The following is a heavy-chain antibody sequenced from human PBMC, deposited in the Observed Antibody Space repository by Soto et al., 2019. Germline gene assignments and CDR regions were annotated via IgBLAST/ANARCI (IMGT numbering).Heavy chain of an antibody. V-gene: IGHV1-2*02. J-gene: IGHJ4*02. CDR1: GGTFSSDA. Sequence: ASVKFSCKASGGTFSSDAISWLRQAPGQGLEWMGWIIPTIGGTNYAQNLQGSVTMPRDTSITTAYIELRRLRSDDTAVYYCARDHSKLYARGSYRLNDYWGQGTLVTVSS. D-gene: IGHD3-16*02. CDR2: IIPTIGGT. CDR3: ARDHSKLYARGSYRLNDY.